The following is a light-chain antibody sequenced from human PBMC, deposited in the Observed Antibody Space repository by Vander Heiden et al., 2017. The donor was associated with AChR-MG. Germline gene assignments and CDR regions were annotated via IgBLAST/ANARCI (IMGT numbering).Light chain of an antibody. Sequence: QSALTQPASAAGSPGQSSTVPCSGTSSDVGGYDSVSWSQQHRGKALKLMIYDVSERPSGVSNRFSTSKTSDTASLTISGLQAEDEADYFCTSYASSNTLVFGGGTKVTVL. CDR3: TSYASSNTLV. J-gene: IGLJ3*02. V-gene: IGLV2-14*03. CDR1: SSDVGGYDS. CDR2: DVS.